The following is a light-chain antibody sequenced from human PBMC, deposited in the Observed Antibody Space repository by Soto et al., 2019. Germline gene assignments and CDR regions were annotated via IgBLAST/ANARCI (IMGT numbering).Light chain of an antibody. CDR2: GNS. Sequence: QSVLTQPPSVSGAPGQRVTISCTGSSSNIGAGYHVHWYQQLPGTAPKLLIYGNSNRPSGVPDRFSGSKSGTSASLAITGVQAGDEADYYCQSYDSSLSGSVFGGGTKLTVL. J-gene: IGLJ3*02. V-gene: IGLV1-40*01. CDR3: QSYDSSLSGSV. CDR1: SSNIGAGYH.